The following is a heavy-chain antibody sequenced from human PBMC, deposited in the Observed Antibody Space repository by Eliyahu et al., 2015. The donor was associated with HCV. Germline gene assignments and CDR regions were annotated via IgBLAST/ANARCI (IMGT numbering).Heavy chain of an antibody. CDR3: ARGEYCSSTSCYGTNNWFDP. CDR2: IYYSGST. CDR1: GGSXSSYY. D-gene: IGHD2-2*01. J-gene: IGHJ5*02. V-gene: IGHV4-59*01. Sequence: QVQLQESGPGLVKPSETLSLTCTVSGGSXSSYYWXWIRQPPGKGLEWIGYIYYSGSTNYNPSLKSRVTISVDTSKNQFSLKLSSVTAADTAVYYCARGEYCSSTSCYGTNNWFDPWGQGTLVTVSS.